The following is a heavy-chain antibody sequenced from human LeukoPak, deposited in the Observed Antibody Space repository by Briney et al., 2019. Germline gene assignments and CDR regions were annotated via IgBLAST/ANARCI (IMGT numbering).Heavy chain of an antibody. CDR2: IIPIFGTA. D-gene: IGHD6-13*01. V-gene: IGHV1-69*13. J-gene: IGHJ4*02. Sequence: SVKVSCKASGGTFSSYAISWVRQAPGQGLEWMGGIIPIFGTANYAQKFQGRVTITADESTGTAYMELSSLRSEDTAVYYCARGGIAAAGSFDYWGQGTLVTVSS. CDR1: GGTFSSYA. CDR3: ARGGIAAAGSFDY.